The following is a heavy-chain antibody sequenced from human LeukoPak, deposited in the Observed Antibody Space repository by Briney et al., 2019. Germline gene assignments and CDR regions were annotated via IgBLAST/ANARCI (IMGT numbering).Heavy chain of an antibody. Sequence: ASVTDSSKASGYTFTANYMHRVRHAPGQRLQWMGWINPTSGGTNYSQTFQGRVTITRDTTISTAYIELRRLRYDDTAVYYCARPLDYGDYLWGQGTRVTVSS. CDR1: GYTFTANY. CDR3: ARPLDYGDYL. CDR2: INPTSGGT. V-gene: IGHV1-2*02. J-gene: IGHJ4*02. D-gene: IGHD4-17*01.